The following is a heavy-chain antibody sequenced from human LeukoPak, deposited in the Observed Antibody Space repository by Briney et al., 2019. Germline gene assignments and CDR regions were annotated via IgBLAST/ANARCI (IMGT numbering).Heavy chain of an antibody. J-gene: IGHJ6*03. CDR3: AGEGDYGDYSKSFYYMDV. D-gene: IGHD4-17*01. CDR1: GGYIGSYY. V-gene: IGHV4-4*07. CDR2: IHTTENT. Sequence: SETLSLTCTVSGGYIGSYYWSWIRQPAGKGLEWIGRIHTTENTDYNPSLKSRVTMSVDMSTSQVSLTLTSVTAADTAVYYCAGEGDYGDYSKSFYYMDVWGKGTTVTVSS.